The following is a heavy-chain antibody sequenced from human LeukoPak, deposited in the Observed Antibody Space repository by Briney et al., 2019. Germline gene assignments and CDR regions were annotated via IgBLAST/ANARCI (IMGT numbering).Heavy chain of an antibody. D-gene: IGHD2-2*01. CDR1: GYTFCSYA. V-gene: IGHV3-23*01. CDR2: ISGSGGST. Sequence: PGGSLRHSCAASGYTFCSYAMSWVRQAPGKGLEWVSAISGSGGSTYYADSVKGRFTISRDNSKNTLYLQMNSLRAEDTAVYYCAKALYCSSTSCYARVDYWGQGTLVTVSS. J-gene: IGHJ4*02. CDR3: AKALYCSSTSCYARVDY.